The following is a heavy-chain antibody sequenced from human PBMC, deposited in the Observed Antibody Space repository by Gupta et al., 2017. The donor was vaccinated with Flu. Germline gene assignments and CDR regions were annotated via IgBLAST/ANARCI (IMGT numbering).Heavy chain of an antibody. D-gene: IGHD4-4*01. CDR2: LVPSFGTR. V-gene: IGHV1-69*01. Sequence: QGQLVQSGAEVQKPGSSAKVPCRASGGTFGSHAINWVRQVPGHGLEWMGELVPSFGTRTLARNFQDRLSITADVSEATSYMDLSNLRHDDTATYFCVIRDFGNRGSGFRVWGQGTLVTVSA. CDR3: VIRDFGNRGSGFRV. CDR1: GGTFGSHA. J-gene: IGHJ3*01.